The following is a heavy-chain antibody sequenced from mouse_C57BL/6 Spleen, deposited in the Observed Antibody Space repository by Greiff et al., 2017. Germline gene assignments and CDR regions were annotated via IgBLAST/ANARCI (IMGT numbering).Heavy chain of an antibody. J-gene: IGHJ4*01. Sequence: ESGPELVKPGASVKISCKASGYSFTDYNMNWVKQSNGKSLEWIGVINPNYGTTSYNQKFKGKATLTVDKSSSTAYMQLNSLTSEYSAGYYCARWHDYDAMDYWGQGTSVTVSS. V-gene: IGHV1-39*01. CDR1: GYSFTDYN. CDR2: INPNYGTT. CDR3: ARWHDYDAMDY.